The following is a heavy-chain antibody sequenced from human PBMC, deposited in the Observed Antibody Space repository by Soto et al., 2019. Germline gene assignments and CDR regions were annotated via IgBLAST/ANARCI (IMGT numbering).Heavy chain of an antibody. D-gene: IGHD3-10*01. CDR1: GGSISSSSYY. Sequence: SETLSLTCTVSGGSISSSSYYWGWIRQPPGKGLEWIGSIYYSGSTYYNPSLKSRVPISVDTSKNQFSLKLSSVTAADTAVYYCVVVRGVIITARWFDPWGQGTMVTVSS. CDR3: VVVRGVIITARWFDP. V-gene: IGHV4-39*01. CDR2: IYYSGST. J-gene: IGHJ5*02.